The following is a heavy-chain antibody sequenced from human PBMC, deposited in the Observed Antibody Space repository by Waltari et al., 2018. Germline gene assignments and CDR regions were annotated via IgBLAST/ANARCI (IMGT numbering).Heavy chain of an antibody. V-gene: IGHV1-69*13. Sequence: QVQLVQSGAEVKKPGSSVKVSCKASGGTFSSYAISWVRQAPGQGLEWRGGIIPIFGTANYEQKFQGRVTITADESTSTAYMELSSLRSEDTAVYYCASPSTRFLEWLSPYGMDVWGQGTTVTVSS. CDR2: IIPIFGTA. J-gene: IGHJ6*02. CDR1: GGTFSSYA. D-gene: IGHD3-3*01. CDR3: ASPSTRFLEWLSPYGMDV.